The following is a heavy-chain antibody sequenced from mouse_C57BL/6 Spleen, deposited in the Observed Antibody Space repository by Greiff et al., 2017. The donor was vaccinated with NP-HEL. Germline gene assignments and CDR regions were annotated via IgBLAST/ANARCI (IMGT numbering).Heavy chain of an antibody. J-gene: IGHJ4*01. CDR2: IYPRDGST. D-gene: IGHD1-1*01. V-gene: IGHV1-78*01. Sequence: VQLQQSDAELVKPGASVKISCKVSGYTFTDHTIHWMKQRHEQGLEWIGYIYPRDGSTKYNEKLKGKDKLTADKSSSTAYMHLTSLTSEDSAVYFCARSILITTVVATGDVDTSGQGASVTVAP. CDR3: ARSILITTVVATGDVDT. CDR1: GYTFTDHT.